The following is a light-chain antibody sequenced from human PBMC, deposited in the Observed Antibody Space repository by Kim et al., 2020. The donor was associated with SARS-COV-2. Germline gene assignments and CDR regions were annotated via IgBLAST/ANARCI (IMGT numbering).Light chain of an antibody. V-gene: IGKV2D-30*01. J-gene: IGKJ2*01. CDR3: MQGTYWPYT. Sequence: DVVMTQSPLSLPVTLGQPASISCRSSQSLVFRDGNTYLNWFHQRPGQSPRRLIYKVSKWDSGVPDRFRGSGSGTDFTLKIDRVEADDIGVYYCMQGTYWPYTFGQVTKLEI. CDR2: KVS. CDR1: QSLVFRDGNTY.